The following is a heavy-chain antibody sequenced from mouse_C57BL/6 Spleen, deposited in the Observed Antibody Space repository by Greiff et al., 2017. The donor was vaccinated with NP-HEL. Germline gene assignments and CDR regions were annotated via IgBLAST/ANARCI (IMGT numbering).Heavy chain of an antibody. CDR3: ARYRGMGDGTSWFAY. CDR2: IYPGSGST. V-gene: IGHV1-55*01. CDR1: GYTFTSYW. D-gene: IGHD2-1*01. Sequence: QVQLKQPGAELVKPGASVKMSCKASGYTFTSYWITWVKQRPGQGLEWIGDIYPGSGSTNYNEKFKSKATLTVDTSSSTAYMQLSSLTSEDSAVYYCARYRGMGDGTSWFAYWGQGTLVTVSA. J-gene: IGHJ3*01.